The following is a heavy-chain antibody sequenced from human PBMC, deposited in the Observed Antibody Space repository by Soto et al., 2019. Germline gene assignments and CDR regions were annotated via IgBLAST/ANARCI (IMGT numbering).Heavy chain of an antibody. V-gene: IGHV3-23*01. CDR2: ISGSGGST. D-gene: IGHD2-15*01. J-gene: IGHJ6*02. Sequence: GGSLRVSYAASGFTFSSFAMSWVRQAPGKGLDWVSAISGSGGSTYSADSVKGRFTISRDNSKNTLYLQMSSLRAEDTAVYYCAKDQQPEGPTLLFPPVSTPDGMDFWGQVTTVTVS. CDR1: GFTFSSFA. CDR3: AKDQQPEGPTLLFPPVSTPDGMDF.